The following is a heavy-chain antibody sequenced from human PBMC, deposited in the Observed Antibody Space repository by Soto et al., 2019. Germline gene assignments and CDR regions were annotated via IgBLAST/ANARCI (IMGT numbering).Heavy chain of an antibody. CDR1: GYTFTSYY. CDR2: INPSGGST. CDR3: ARELAPAADHSAQGYCSGGSCWADAFDI. J-gene: IGHJ3*02. V-gene: IGHV1-46*03. D-gene: IGHD2-15*01. Sequence: ASVKVSCKASGYTFTSYYMHWVRQAPGQGLEWMGIINPSGGSTSYAQKFQGRVTMTRDTSTSTVYMELSSLRSEDTAVYYCARELAPAADHSAQGYCSGGSCWADAFDIWGQGTMVTVSS.